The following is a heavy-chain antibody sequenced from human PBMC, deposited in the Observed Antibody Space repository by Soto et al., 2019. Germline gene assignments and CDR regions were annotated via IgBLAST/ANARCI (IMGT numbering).Heavy chain of an antibody. Sequence: QVQLVQSGAEVKKPGASVTVSCKASGYTFTSYYMHWVRQAPGQGLEWMGIINPSGGSTSYAQKFQGRVTMTRDTSTSTLYMDLSSLRSEDTTVYYCARDQYYYDSSCHNSGGAFDIWGQGTMVPVSS. CDR2: INPSGGST. D-gene: IGHD3-22*01. V-gene: IGHV1-46*01. CDR3: ARDQYYYDSSCHNSGGAFDI. CDR1: GYTFTSYY. J-gene: IGHJ3*02.